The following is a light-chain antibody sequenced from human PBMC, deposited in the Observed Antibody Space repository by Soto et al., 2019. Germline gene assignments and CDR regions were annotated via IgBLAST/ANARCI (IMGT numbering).Light chain of an antibody. CDR1: QSVSSSY. J-gene: IGKJ5*01. CDR2: GAS. Sequence: EIVLTQSPGTLSLSPGERSTLSCRASQSVSSSYLAWYQQKPGQAPRLLIYGASSRATGIPDRFSGSGSGTDFTLTISRLEPEDFAVYYCQQHGSSHPTTFGQGTRLEI. V-gene: IGKV3-20*01. CDR3: QQHGSSHPTT.